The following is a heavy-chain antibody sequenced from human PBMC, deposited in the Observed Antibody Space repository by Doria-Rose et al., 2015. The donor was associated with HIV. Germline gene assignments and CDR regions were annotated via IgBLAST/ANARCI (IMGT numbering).Heavy chain of an antibody. J-gene: IGHJ4*02. Sequence: QLVQSGAEVKKPGESLKISCEASGYSFTNYWIGWVRQMPGKGLEWMGIIYPGDSDTRYSPSFQGQVTISADKSISTAYLQWSSLKASGTAMYYCARRPSAYGDYLDYLDYWGQGTLVTVSS. CDR1: GYSFTNYW. V-gene: IGHV5-51*03. CDR2: IYPGDSDT. CDR3: ARRPSAYGDYLDYLDY. D-gene: IGHD4-17*01.